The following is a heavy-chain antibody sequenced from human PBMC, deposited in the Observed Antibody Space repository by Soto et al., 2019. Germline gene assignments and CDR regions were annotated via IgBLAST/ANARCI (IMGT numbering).Heavy chain of an antibody. Sequence: GGSLRLSCAASGFTFSSYGMHWVRQAPGKGLEWVGNIRQDGSEKNYVDSVKGRFTISRDNAKNSLYLQMNSLRAEDTAVYYCEREIVVARGASYFDYWGPGTLVTVSS. D-gene: IGHD2-2*01. CDR3: EREIVVARGASYFDY. CDR2: IRQDGSEK. CDR1: GFTFSSYG. V-gene: IGHV3-7*04. J-gene: IGHJ4*02.